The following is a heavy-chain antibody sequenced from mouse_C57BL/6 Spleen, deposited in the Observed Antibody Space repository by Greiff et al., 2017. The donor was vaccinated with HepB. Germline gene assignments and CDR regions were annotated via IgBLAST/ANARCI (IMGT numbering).Heavy chain of an antibody. Sequence: QVQLQQSGPELVKPGASVKISCKASGYAFSSSWMNWVKQRPGKGLEWIGRIYPGDGDTNYNGKFKGKATLTADKSSSTAYMQLSSLTSEDSAVYFCAREPGRGYFDVWGTGTTVTVSS. CDR1: GYAFSSSW. V-gene: IGHV1-82*01. CDR2: IYPGDGDT. CDR3: AREPGRGYFDV. J-gene: IGHJ1*03. D-gene: IGHD1-1*02.